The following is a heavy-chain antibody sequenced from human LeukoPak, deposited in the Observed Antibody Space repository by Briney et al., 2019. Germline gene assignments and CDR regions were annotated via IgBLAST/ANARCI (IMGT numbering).Heavy chain of an antibody. CDR2: ISYDGSNK. V-gene: IGHV3-30*18. J-gene: IGHJ4*02. D-gene: IGHD6-13*01. CDR3: AKDYSSSSGYFDF. CDR1: GVTFSTYG. Sequence: PGGSLRLSCAVSGVTFSTYGMHWVRQAPGKGLEWVAFISYDGSNKYYADSVKGRFTISRDNSKNTLYLEMNSLRPEDTALYCCAKDYSSSSGYFDFWGQGTLVTVSS.